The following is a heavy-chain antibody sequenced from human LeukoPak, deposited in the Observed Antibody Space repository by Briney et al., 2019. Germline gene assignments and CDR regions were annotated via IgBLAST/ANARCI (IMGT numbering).Heavy chain of an antibody. D-gene: IGHD2-2*01. J-gene: IGHJ3*02. V-gene: IGHV3-7*01. Sequence: GGSLRVSCEASAFTFRNYWMSWVRQAPGKGLEGVANIKHDGSEKYYVDSVKGRFTISRDNAKNSLYLQMNNLRAEDTAVYYCARYCSSTSCNDAFDMWGQGTMVAVFS. CDR1: AFTFRNYW. CDR3: ARYCSSTSCNDAFDM. CDR2: IKHDGSEK.